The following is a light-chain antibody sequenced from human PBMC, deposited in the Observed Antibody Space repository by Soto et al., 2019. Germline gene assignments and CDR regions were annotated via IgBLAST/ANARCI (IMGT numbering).Light chain of an antibody. CDR3: RQTTHWHPIP. J-gene: IGKJ5*01. CDR2: KVS. Sequence: DVVMSQSPFLPLTLGQPASISCRSSQSLVYADGSTYLASFQQRPGQSPRRLIYKVSNRDSGVPDRFSGSGSGTDLTLKISRVGAEDLGIYYCRQTTHWHPIPFGQGTRLEIK. V-gene: IGKV2-30*01. CDR1: QSLVYADGSTY.